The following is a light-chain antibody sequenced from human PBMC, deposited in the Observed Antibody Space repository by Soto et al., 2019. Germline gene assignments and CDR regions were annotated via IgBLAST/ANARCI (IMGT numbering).Light chain of an antibody. CDR3: QQRNIWPPVT. CDR2: ATS. CDR1: QSISFW. V-gene: IGKV1-27*01. J-gene: IGKJ5*01. Sequence: DIQMTQSPSSLSASVGDRVTITCRASQSISFWLAWYQQKPGKVPKLLIYATSTLQSGVPSRFSGSGSGTDFTLTISSLEPEDSAIYYCQQRNIWPPVTFGQGTRLEIK.